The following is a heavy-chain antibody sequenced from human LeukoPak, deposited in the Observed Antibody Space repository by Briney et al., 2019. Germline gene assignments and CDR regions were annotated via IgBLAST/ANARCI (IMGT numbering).Heavy chain of an antibody. CDR3: ARGYHGDPRNYYFDY. CDR1: GFTVSSNY. CDR2: IYSGGST. J-gene: IGHJ4*02. Sequence: GGSLRLSCAASGFTVSSNYMSWVRQAPGKGLEWVSVIYSGGSTYYADSVKGRFTISRDNSKNTLYLQMNSLRAEDTAVYYCARGYHGDPRNYYFDYWGQGTLVTVSS. V-gene: IGHV3-66*01. D-gene: IGHD4-17*01.